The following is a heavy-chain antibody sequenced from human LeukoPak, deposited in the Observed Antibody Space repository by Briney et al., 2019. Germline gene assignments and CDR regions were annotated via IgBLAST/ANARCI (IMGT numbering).Heavy chain of an antibody. V-gene: IGHV3-11*05. CDR3: ARDRNWGTYYFDY. D-gene: IGHD7-27*01. CDR2: ISSSSSYT. J-gene: IGHJ4*02. CDR1: GFTFSDYY. Sequence: GGSLRLSCAASGFTFSDYYMSWIRQAPGKGLEWVSYISSSSSYTNYADSVKGRFTISRDNAKNSLYLQMNSLRAEDTAAYYCARDRNWGTYYFDYWGQGTLVTVSS.